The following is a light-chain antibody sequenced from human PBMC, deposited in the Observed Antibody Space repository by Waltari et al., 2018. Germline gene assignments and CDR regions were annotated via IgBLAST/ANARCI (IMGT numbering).Light chain of an antibody. Sequence: EIVMPQSPATLFVSPGEKATLSCRASQSVRSNLAWYQQKPGQAPRVLIYGASTRATGIPARFSGSGSGTEFTLTISGLQSEDFAVYHCQQYNKWPPLTFGGGTKVEIK. CDR1: QSVRSN. J-gene: IGKJ4*01. V-gene: IGKV3-15*01. CDR2: GAS. CDR3: QQYNKWPPLT.